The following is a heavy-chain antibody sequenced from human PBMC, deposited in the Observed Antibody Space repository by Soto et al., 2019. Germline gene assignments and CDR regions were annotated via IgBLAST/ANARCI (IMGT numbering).Heavy chain of an antibody. Sequence: SETLSLTCTVSDGSISSYYWSWIRQPPGKGLEWIGYIYGTGTTNYSPSLTNRVTIPVDMSKNQFSLRLSSVTAADTAVYYCAGFSSGTYLFDLWGQGTPVTVSS. CDR1: DGSISSYY. CDR2: IYGTGTT. V-gene: IGHV4-59*01. D-gene: IGHD1-26*01. J-gene: IGHJ5*02. CDR3: AGFSSGTYLFDL.